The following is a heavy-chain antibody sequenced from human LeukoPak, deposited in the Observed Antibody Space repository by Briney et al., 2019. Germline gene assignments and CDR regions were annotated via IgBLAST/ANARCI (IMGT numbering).Heavy chain of an antibody. CDR2: IYTSGST. V-gene: IGHV4-4*07. CDR1: GGSISGYF. D-gene: IGHD2-8*02. Sequence: SETLSLTCTDSGGSISGYFLTWIRPAAGKGLEWIGRIYTSGSTKYNPSLKSRVTISLDMSKNQFSLKLTSVTAADTAVYYCARGYSTGSKSFSLYYYMDVWGKGTTVTV. CDR3: ARGYSTGSKSFSLYYYMDV. J-gene: IGHJ6*03.